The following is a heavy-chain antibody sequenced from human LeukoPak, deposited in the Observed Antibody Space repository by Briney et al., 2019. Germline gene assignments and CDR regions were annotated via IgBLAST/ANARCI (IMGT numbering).Heavy chain of an antibody. V-gene: IGHV3-23*01. CDR1: GFTFNSYA. CDR2: ISGGGVNT. J-gene: IGHJ5*02. Sequence: SGGCLRLSCAASGFTFNSYAMTWVRQAPGKGLEWVSAISGGGVNTYYADSVKGRFTISRDNSKNMLYLQMNSLRAEDTAVYYCAKTLGYSGYFSPWGQGTLVTVSS. D-gene: IGHD3-22*01. CDR3: AKTLGYSGYFSP.